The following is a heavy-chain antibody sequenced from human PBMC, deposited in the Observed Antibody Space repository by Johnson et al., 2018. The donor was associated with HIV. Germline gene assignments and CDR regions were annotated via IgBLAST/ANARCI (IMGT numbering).Heavy chain of an antibody. CDR1: GFIFDDYG. CDR2: INWNGGSK. Sequence: VQLVESGGSVLRPGGSLRLSCEGFGFIFDDYGLNWVRQGPGKGLEWVSGINWNGGSKGYAASVKGRCTISRDNGKNSLYLQMNSLRAEDTAFYYCARRDSGSLSFDLWGQGTMVTVSS. D-gene: IGHD1-26*01. CDR3: ARRDSGSLSFDL. J-gene: IGHJ3*01. V-gene: IGHV3-20*04.